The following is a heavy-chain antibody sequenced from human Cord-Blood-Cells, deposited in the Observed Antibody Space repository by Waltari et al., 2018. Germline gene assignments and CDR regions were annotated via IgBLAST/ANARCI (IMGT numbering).Heavy chain of an antibody. V-gene: IGHV1-18*01. CDR2: ISAYKANT. J-gene: IGHJ4*02. D-gene: IGHD3-22*01. CDR1: GYTFTSYG. Sequence: QVQLVQSGAEVKKPGASVKVSCKASGYTFTSYGISWVRQAPGQGLEWMGWISAYKANTNNAQKLQGRVTMTTDPSTSTAYMELRSLRSDDTAVYYCARVYYYDSSGYYPPDYWGQGTLVTVSS. CDR3: ARVYYYDSSGYYPPDY.